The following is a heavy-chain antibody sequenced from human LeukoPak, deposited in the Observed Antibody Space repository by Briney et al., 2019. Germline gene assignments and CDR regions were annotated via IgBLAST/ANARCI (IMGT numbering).Heavy chain of an antibody. V-gene: IGHV4-38-2*01. CDR1: GYSISSGYQ. CDR3: ASLIRYDILTGYSDFDY. Sequence: SETLSLTCGVSGYSISSGYQWAWIRQSPGKGLEWIGSIYHSGSAHYNPSLKSRVTISVETSKNQFSLNMYSVTAADTAVYYCASLIRYDILTGYSDFDYWGRGTLVTVSS. D-gene: IGHD3-9*01. CDR2: IYHSGSA. J-gene: IGHJ4*02.